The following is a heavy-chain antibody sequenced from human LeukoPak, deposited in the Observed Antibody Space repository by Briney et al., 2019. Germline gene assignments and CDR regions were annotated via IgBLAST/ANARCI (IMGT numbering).Heavy chain of an antibody. CDR3: ARDTELGRRGESDAFDI. CDR1: GGSISSSNW. D-gene: IGHD5-24*01. CDR2: IYHSGST. Sequence: PSGTLSLTCAVSGGSISSSNWWSWVRQPPGKGLEWIGEIYHSGSTNYNPSLKSRVTISVDKSKNQFSLKLSSVTAADTAVYYCARDTELGRRGESDAFDIWGQGTMVTVSS. V-gene: IGHV4-4*02. J-gene: IGHJ3*02.